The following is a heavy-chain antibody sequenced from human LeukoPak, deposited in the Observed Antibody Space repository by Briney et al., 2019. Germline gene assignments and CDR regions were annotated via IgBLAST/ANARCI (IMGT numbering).Heavy chain of an antibody. J-gene: IGHJ6*02. Sequence: ASVKVSCKASGYTFTSYYMHWVRQALGQGLEWMGIINPSGGSTSYAQKFQGRVTMTRNTSTSTVYMELSSLRSEDTAVYYCARSQWLVRPYYGMDVWGQGTTVTVSS. CDR3: ARSQWLVRPYYGMDV. CDR2: INPSGGST. CDR1: GYTFTSYY. D-gene: IGHD6-19*01. V-gene: IGHV1-46*01.